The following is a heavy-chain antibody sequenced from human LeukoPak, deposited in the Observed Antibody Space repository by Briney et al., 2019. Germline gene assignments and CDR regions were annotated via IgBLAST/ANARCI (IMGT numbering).Heavy chain of an antibody. J-gene: IGHJ4*02. D-gene: IGHD4-17*01. CDR3: TRQSGTVTPIDY. CDR2: ISHSGIT. V-gene: IGHV4-34*01. Sequence: SENLSLTCAVSSGSLSGYSWGWIRQPPGKGLEWVGEISHSGITNYNASLKSRVTISLKKSESQFSLMLSSVTAADTAVYYCTRQSGTVTPIDYWSQGTLVTVSS. CDR1: SGSLSGYS.